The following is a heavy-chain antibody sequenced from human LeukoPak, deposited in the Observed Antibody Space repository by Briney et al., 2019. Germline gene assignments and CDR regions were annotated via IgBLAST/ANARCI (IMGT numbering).Heavy chain of an antibody. CDR1: GGSISSSSYY. V-gene: IGHV4-39*01. CDR3: TSCYSDWFDP. CDR2: IYYSGIS. Sequence: SDTLSLTCTASGGSISSSSYYLSWIRQPPGKGLEWIGRIYYSGISYYTPSLKSRVTISVDTPKNQFSLKLSSVTAADTAVYYCTSCYSDWFDPWGQGTLVTVSS. D-gene: IGHD2-21*02. J-gene: IGHJ5*02.